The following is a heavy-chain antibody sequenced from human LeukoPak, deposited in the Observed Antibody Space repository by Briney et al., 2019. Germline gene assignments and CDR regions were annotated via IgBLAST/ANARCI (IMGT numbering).Heavy chain of an antibody. CDR2: INPNSGGT. J-gene: IGHJ3*02. Sequence: GASVKVSCKASGYTFTGYYMHWVRQAPGQGLEWMGWINPNSGGTNYAQKFQGRVTMTRDTSISTAYMELSRLRADDTAVYYCARQREGTVVKVEAFDIWGQGTMVTVSS. V-gene: IGHV1-2*02. CDR1: GYTFTGYY. D-gene: IGHD4-23*01. CDR3: ARQREGTVVKVEAFDI.